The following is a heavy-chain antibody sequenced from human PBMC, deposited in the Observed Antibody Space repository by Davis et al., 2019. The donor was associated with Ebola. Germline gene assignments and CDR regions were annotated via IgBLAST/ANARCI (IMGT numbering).Heavy chain of an antibody. Sequence: PGGSLRPSCAASGVTFSSYGMHWVRQAPGKGLEWVAFIRYDGSNKYYADSVKGRFTISRDNSKNTLYLQMNSLRAEDTAVYYCAKALGPYYYYYYMDVWGKGTTVTVSS. CDR2: IRYDGSNK. V-gene: IGHV3-30*02. J-gene: IGHJ6*03. CDR3: AKALGPYYYYYYMDV. CDR1: GVTFSSYG. D-gene: IGHD7-27*01.